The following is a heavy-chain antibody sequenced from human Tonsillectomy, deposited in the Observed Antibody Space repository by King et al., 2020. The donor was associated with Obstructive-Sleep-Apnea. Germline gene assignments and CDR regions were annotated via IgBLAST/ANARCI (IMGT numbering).Heavy chain of an antibody. CDR1: GYSFTRYW. Sequence: KLVQSGAEVKKPGESLKLSCKGSGYSFTRYWIGWVRQTPGKGLEWMGIIYPGDSDTRYSPSFQGQVTISADKSISTAYLQWSSLKASDTAMYYCARLTGQQLVRGYSYYGMDVWGQGPTVTVSS. J-gene: IGHJ6*02. CDR2: IYPGDSDT. V-gene: IGHV5-51*01. CDR3: ARLTGQQLVRGYSYYGMDV. D-gene: IGHD6-13*01.